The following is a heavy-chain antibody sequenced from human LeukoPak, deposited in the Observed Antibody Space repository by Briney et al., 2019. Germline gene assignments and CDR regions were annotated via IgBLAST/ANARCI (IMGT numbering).Heavy chain of an antibody. CDR3: ASGVTPHY. D-gene: IGHD4-23*01. J-gene: IGHJ4*02. Sequence: SETLSLTCTVSGGSISSYYWSWIRQPPGKGLEWIGYIYYSGSTNYNPSLKSRVTISVDTSKNQFSLKLSSVTAADTAVYYCASGVTPHYWGQGTLVTVSS. CDR2: IYYSGST. CDR1: GGSISSYY. V-gene: IGHV4-59*12.